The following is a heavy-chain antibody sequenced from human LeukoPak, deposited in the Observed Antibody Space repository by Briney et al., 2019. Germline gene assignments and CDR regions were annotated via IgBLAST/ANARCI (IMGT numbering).Heavy chain of an antibody. CDR1: GGSISSGGYY. CDR2: IYYSGST. D-gene: IGHD5-18*01. CDR3: ARDGDSYGFVDV. V-gene: IGHV4-31*03. J-gene: IGHJ6*02. Sequence: PSQTLSLTCTVSGGSISSGGYYWSWIRQHPGKGLEWIGYIYYSGSTYYNPSLKSRVTISVDTSKNQFSLKLSSVTAADTAVYYCARDGDSYGFVDVWGQGTTVTVSS.